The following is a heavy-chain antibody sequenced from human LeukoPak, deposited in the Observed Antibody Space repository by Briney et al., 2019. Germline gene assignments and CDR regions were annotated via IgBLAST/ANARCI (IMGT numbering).Heavy chain of an antibody. V-gene: IGHV3-23*01. CDR2: ISGSGGST. CDR3: AKVSLGWQWLAQPYYMDV. J-gene: IGHJ6*03. D-gene: IGHD6-19*01. Sequence: GGSLRLSCAASEFTFSSYGMSWVRQAPGKGLEWVSAISGSGGSTYYADSVKGRFTISRDNSKNTLYLQMNSLRAEDTAVYYRAKVSLGWQWLAQPYYMDVWGKGTTVTISS. CDR1: EFTFSSYG.